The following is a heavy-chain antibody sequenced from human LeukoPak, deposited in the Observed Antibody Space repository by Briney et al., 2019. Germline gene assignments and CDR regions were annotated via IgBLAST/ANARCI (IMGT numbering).Heavy chain of an antibody. CDR3: AKDPSYSGYGPLLFDI. J-gene: IGHJ3*02. CDR2: ISYDGSNK. D-gene: IGHD5-12*01. CDR1: GFTFSSYA. Sequence: GGSLRLSCAASGFTFSSYAMHWVRQAPGKGLEWVAVISYDGSNKYYADSVKGRFTISRDNSKNTLYLQMNSLRAEDTAVYYCAKDPSYSGYGPLLFDIWGQGTMVTVSS. V-gene: IGHV3-30*04.